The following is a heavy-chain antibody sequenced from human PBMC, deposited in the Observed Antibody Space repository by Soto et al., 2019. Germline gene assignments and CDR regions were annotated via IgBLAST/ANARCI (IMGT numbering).Heavy chain of an antibody. Sequence: EVRLLEAGGGLKQPGGSLRLSCAASGFTFKESAMNWVRQAPGKGLEWVASISDTGASTWYAETVRGRLSISRDNSKNTLYLQMNSLRGEDTAVYYSAKGRGSGWAWYFDNWGQGTLVTVSS. V-gene: IGHV3-23*01. D-gene: IGHD6-19*01. CDR3: AKGRGSGWAWYFDN. CDR1: GFTFKESA. J-gene: IGHJ4*02. CDR2: ISDTGAST.